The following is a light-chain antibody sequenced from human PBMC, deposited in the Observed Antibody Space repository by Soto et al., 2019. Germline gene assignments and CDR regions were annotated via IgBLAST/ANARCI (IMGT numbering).Light chain of an antibody. J-gene: IGKJ2*03. Sequence: EVVLTQSPATLSLSPGERATLSCRASQSVGSYLAWYQQTPGQAPRLLIYDTSNRATGIPARFSGSGSGTDFTLTISSLEPEDSAVYFCQQRRLWYCFGQGTKLEIK. CDR2: DTS. CDR3: QQRRLWYC. CDR1: QSVGSY. V-gene: IGKV3-11*01.